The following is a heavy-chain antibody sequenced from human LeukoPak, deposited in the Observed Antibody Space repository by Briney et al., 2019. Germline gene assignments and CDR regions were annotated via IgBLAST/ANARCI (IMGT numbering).Heavy chain of an antibody. Sequence: GGSLRLSCATSGFNFNYYFMAWVRQAPGKGLEWQATIDKDGSGTEYIDSVRGRFTISRDNTKKSLHLQMSSLSADDTAVYFCATEYWYRHDYWGQGTLVTVSS. CDR2: IDKDGSGT. V-gene: IGHV3-7*01. J-gene: IGHJ4*02. D-gene: IGHD6-13*01. CDR1: GFNFNYYF. CDR3: ATEYWYRHDY.